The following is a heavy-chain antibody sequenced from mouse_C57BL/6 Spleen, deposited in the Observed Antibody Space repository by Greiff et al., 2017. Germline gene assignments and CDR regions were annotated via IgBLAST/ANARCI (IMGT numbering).Heavy chain of an antibody. J-gene: IGHJ2*01. CDR1: GYTFTSYW. CDR3: ARGYYGSNDY. Sequence: QVQLQQSGAELVMPGASVKLSCKASGYTFTSYWMHWVKQRPGQGLEWIGEIDPSDSYTNYNQKFKGKSTLTVDKSSSTAYMQLSSLTSEDSAVDHCARGYYGSNDYGGQGTTLTVSS. CDR2: IDPSDSYT. D-gene: IGHD1-1*01. V-gene: IGHV1-69*01.